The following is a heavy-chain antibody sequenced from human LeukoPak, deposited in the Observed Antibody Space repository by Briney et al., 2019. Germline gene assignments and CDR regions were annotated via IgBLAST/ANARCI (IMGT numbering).Heavy chain of an antibody. Sequence: SETLSLTCTVSGGSISSGGYYWSWIRQPPGKGLEWIGYIYHSGSTYYNPSLKSRVTISVDRSKNQFSLKLSSVTAADTAVYYCARDSPGELLRYNWFDPWGQGTLVTVSS. D-gene: IGHD1-26*01. CDR3: ARDSPGELLRYNWFDP. CDR2: IYHSGST. CDR1: GGSISSGGYY. J-gene: IGHJ5*02. V-gene: IGHV4-30-2*01.